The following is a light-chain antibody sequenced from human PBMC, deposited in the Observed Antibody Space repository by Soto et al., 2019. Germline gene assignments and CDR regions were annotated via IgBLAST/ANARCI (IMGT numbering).Light chain of an antibody. V-gene: IGKV3-20*01. CDR3: QQYGTSALT. J-gene: IGKJ4*01. CDR2: GTS. CDR1: QSVSSSY. Sequence: IVLTQSPGTLSLSPGERATLSCRASQSVSSSYLVWYQQRPGQPPRLLIYGTSTRAAGISDRFSGSGSGTDFTLTIYRLEPGDSAVYYCQQYGTSALTFGRGTKVEIK.